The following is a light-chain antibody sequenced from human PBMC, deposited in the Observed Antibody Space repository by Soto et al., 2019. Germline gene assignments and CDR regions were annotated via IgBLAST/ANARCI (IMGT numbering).Light chain of an antibody. Sequence: QSVLTQSASVSGAPGQSITISCTGTDNNVGGYDFVSWYQQHPGRAPKLLIHQVTIRLSGISSRFSGSKSGNTASLTITGLPQDDEDMYFYCSHSSIIAYVFGGGTQLTVL. J-gene: IGLJ7*01. CDR3: CSHSSIIAYV. V-gene: IGLV2-14*01. CDR2: QVT. CDR1: DNNVGGYDF.